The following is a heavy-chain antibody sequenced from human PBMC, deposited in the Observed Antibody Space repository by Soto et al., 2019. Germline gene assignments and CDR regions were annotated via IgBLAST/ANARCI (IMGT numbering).Heavy chain of an antibody. CDR3: ARGHPYSYGYWYFDL. Sequence: SETLSLTCAVYGGSFSGYYWSWIRQPPGKGLEWIGEINHSGSTNYNPSLKSRVTISVDTSKNQFSLKLSSVTAADTAVYYCARGHPYSYGYWYFDLWGRGTLVTVSS. V-gene: IGHV4-34*01. CDR2: INHSGST. CDR1: GGSFSGYY. D-gene: IGHD5-18*01. J-gene: IGHJ2*01.